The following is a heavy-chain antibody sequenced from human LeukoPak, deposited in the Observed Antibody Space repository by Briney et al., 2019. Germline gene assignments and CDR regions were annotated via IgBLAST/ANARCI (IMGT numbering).Heavy chain of an antibody. CDR1: GFTLRKYA. V-gene: IGHV3-64*01. J-gene: IGHJ3*01. Sequence: GGSLRLSCADSGFTLRKYAIHWIRQAPGKGLEYVSATSGDGGTTYFASSVKGRFSISRDNSKNTVHLQMGRLKIDDTSIYYCARGDTTLGGAFDVWGQGTLVTVSS. D-gene: IGHD5-18*01. CDR2: TSGDGGTT. CDR3: ARGDTTLGGAFDV.